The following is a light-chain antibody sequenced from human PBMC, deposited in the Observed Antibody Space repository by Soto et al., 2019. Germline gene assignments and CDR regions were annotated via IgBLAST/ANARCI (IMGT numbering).Light chain of an antibody. CDR2: GAS. Sequence: AIPMTQSPSSLSASVGDRVTITCRASQDIRNDLGWYQQKLGKAPNLLIYGASNLHNGVPSRFSCSGSGTDFSLTFSRLQPEDLATYYCLQQYNMPRTFGQGTKVAMK. CDR3: LQQYNMPRT. CDR1: QDIRND. V-gene: IGKV1-6*01. J-gene: IGKJ1*01.